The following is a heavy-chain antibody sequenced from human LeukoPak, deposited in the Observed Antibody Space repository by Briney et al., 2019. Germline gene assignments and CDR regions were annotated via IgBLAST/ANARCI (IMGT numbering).Heavy chain of an antibody. Sequence: ASVKVSCKASGYTFTSYDINWVRQATGQGLEWMGWMNPNSGNTGYAREFQGRVTMTWNSSISTAYMDLSSLRAEDTAIYYCASQSSGTLDPHFDFWGQGTLVTVSS. J-gene: IGHJ4*02. D-gene: IGHD1-7*01. CDR2: MNPNSGNT. CDR1: GYTFTSYD. CDR3: ASQSSGTLDPHFDF. V-gene: IGHV1-8*01.